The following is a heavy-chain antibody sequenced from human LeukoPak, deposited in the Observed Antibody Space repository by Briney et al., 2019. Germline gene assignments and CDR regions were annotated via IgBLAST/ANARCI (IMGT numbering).Heavy chain of an antibody. V-gene: IGHV3-30*02. CDR2: IRKDGNNE. CDR3: AKDLEILPGGISPFLDS. D-gene: IGHD2-2*02. Sequence: GRSLRLSCAASGFTFSSYGMHWVRQAPGQGLQWLAFIRKDGNNEYYADSVRGRFTISRDNSRNTVFLQMSGLGAEDSALYFCAKDLEILPGGISPFLDSWGQGTLVSVSS. J-gene: IGHJ4*02. CDR1: GFTFSSYG.